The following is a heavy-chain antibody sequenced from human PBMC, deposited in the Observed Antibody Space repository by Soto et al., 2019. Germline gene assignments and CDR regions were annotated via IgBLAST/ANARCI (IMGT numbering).Heavy chain of an antibody. Sequence: EVQLVESGGGLVQPGGSLRLSCAASGFTVSSNYMSWVRQAPGKGLEWVSVIYSGDTTYYADSVQGRFTFSRDTSKNTLYLQMNSLGAEDTAVYYCATLQGSFDIWGQGTMVSVS. CDR1: GFTVSSNY. CDR2: IYSGDTT. V-gene: IGHV3-66*01. CDR3: ATLQGSFDI. J-gene: IGHJ3*02. D-gene: IGHD1-1*01.